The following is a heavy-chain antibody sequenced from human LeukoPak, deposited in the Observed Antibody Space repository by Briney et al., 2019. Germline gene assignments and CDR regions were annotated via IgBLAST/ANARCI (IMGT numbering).Heavy chain of an antibody. Sequence: GGSLRLSCAASGFPFNSYSMSWVRQAPGKGLEWVSYISSSSSSISYADSVKGRFTISRDNAKNSLYLQMNSLRAEDTAVYYCTQLAPFGLWGQGSLVTVSS. CDR3: TQLAPFGL. D-gene: IGHD3/OR15-3a*01. CDR2: ISSSSSSI. V-gene: IGHV3-48*01. CDR1: GFPFNSYS. J-gene: IGHJ4*02.